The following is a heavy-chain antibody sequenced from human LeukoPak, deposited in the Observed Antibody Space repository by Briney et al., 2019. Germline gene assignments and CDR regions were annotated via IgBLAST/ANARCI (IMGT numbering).Heavy chain of an antibody. D-gene: IGHD3-22*01. CDR1: GYTFTSYG. Sequence: ASVTVSCKASGYTFTSYGISWVRQAPGQGLEWMGWISDYNGNTNYAQKLQGRVTMTTDTSTSRAYMELRSMRSDDTAVYYCARKPNYYDSSGYYFDYWGQGTRVTVSS. CDR2: ISDYNGNT. V-gene: IGHV1-18*01. J-gene: IGHJ4*02. CDR3: ARKPNYYDSSGYYFDY.